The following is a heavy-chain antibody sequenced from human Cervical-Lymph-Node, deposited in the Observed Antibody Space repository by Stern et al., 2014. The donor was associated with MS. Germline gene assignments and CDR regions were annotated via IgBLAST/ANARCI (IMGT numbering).Heavy chain of an antibody. CDR3: ASSGSYARYYFDL. D-gene: IGHD1-26*01. CDR1: GGXVXXXXXY. J-gene: IGHJ4*01. Sequence: QVQLQESGPRVVXPSQTLSLSCTVXGGXVXXXXXYXXXIRQHPGKGLXXXGYISYSGSAIYSPSLKSRVTISLDTSKNHFSLNMTSVTAADTAMYFCASSGSYARYYFDLWGQGTLVTVSS. V-gene: IGHV4-31*03. CDR2: ISYSGSA.